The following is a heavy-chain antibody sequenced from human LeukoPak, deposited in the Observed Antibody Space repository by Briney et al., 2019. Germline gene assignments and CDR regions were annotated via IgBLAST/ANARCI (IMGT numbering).Heavy chain of an antibody. J-gene: IGHJ4*02. CDR3: ARSTVAGTRKVDY. D-gene: IGHD6-19*01. V-gene: IGHV4-39*01. CDR1: SSYA. CDR2: IYYSGST. Sequence: SSYAMSWIRQPPGKGLEWIGSIYYSGSTYYNPSLKSRVTISVDTSKNQFSLKLSSVTAADTAVYYCARSTVAGTRKVDYWGQGTLVTVSS.